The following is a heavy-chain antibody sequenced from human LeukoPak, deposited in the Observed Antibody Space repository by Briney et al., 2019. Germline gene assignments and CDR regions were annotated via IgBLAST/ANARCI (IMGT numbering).Heavy chain of an antibody. CDR1: GGSISSYY. D-gene: IGHD3-22*01. J-gene: IGHJ4*02. V-gene: IGHV4-59*01. CDR2: IYYSGST. CDR3: ARARPLLSYYDSSGYFGAHFDY. Sequence: SETLSLTCTVSGGSISSYYWSWIRQPPVKGLEWIGYIYYSGSTNYNPSLKSRVTISVDTSKNQFSLKLSSVTAADTAVYYCARARPLLSYYDSSGYFGAHFDYWGQGTLVTVSS.